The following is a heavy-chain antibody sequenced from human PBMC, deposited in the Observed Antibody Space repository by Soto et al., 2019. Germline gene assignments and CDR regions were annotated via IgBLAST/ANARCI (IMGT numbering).Heavy chain of an antibody. CDR1: GFIFSSYD. J-gene: IGHJ6*01. Sequence: QVLLVESGGGVVQPGRSLRLSCAASGFIFSSYDMHWVRQAPGKGLEWVAAMSYDRSNKYYADSVKGRFMISTDNSKNTVYLHMNSLRAEDTGIYYCAKGHPTDDYHGSRSIFYYYDAMDVWWQGSTVTVSS. D-gene: IGHD3-10*01. CDR2: MSYDRSNK. CDR3: AKGHPTDDYHGSRSIFYYYDAMDV. V-gene: IGHV3-30*18.